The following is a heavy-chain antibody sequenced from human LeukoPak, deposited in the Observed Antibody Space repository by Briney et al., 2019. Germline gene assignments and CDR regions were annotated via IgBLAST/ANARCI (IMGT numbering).Heavy chain of an antibody. V-gene: IGHV4-59*01. J-gene: IGHJ4*02. CDR1: GGSISSYY. CDR3: ARESREITIFGVLTTFDH. Sequence: KPSETLSLTCTVSGGSISSYYWNWIRQPPGKGLEWIGYIYYNGTTNHNPSLKSRVSISVDTSKNQFSLKLNSVTAADTAVYFCARESREITIFGVLTTFDHWSQGTLVTVSS. CDR2: IYYNGTT. D-gene: IGHD3-3*01.